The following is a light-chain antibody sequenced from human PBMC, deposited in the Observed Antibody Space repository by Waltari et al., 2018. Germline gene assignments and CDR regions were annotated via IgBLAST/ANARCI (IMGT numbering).Light chain of an antibody. CDR2: RKD. Sequence: QSVLTQPPSASAPPGHRVITSCSGRDSNIGDHVVNWYQQLPGTAPKLLIYRKDLRPSGVPDRFSASKSGTSASLAISGLQSEDEADYYCATWDDGLGGVWVFGGGTKVTVL. CDR3: ATWDDGLGGVWV. J-gene: IGLJ3*02. V-gene: IGLV1-44*01. CDR1: DSNIGDHV.